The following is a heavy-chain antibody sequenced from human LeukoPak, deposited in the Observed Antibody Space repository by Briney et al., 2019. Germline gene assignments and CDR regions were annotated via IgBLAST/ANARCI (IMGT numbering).Heavy chain of an antibody. J-gene: IGHJ5*02. Sequence: ASVKVSCKAYGYTFTSYDINWVRQATGQGLEWMGWMNPNSGNTGYAQKFQGRVTMTRNTSISTAYMGLSSLRSEDTAVYYCARLMTTVTRNWFDPWGQGTLVTVSS. V-gene: IGHV1-8*01. D-gene: IGHD4-17*01. CDR2: MNPNSGNT. CDR3: ARLMTTVTRNWFDP. CDR1: GYTFTSYD.